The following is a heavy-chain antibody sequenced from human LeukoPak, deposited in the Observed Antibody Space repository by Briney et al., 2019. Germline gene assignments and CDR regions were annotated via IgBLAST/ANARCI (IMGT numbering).Heavy chain of an antibody. Sequence: PSETLSLTCAVYGGSFSGYYWSWIRQPPGKGLEWIGEINHSGSTNYNPSLTSRVNISVDATKNQFSLKLSSVTAADTAVYYCARSPRRLGYCSGGSCYYYYGMDVWGQGTTVTVSS. CDR2: INHSGST. CDR3: ARSPRRLGYCSGGSCYYYYGMDV. D-gene: IGHD2-15*01. J-gene: IGHJ6*02. V-gene: IGHV4-34*01. CDR1: GGSFSGYY.